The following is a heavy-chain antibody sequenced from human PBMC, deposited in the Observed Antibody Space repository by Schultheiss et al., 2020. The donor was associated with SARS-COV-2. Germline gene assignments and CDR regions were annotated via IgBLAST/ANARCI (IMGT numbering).Heavy chain of an antibody. CDR1: GGSISSGSYY. CDR3: AGTRPRRPLDF. CDR2: IYSSGST. Sequence: SETLSLSCTVSGGSISSGSYYWSWIRQPAGKGLEWIGRIYSSGSTNYNPSLQSRVAMSVDTSKNQFSLNLNSVTAADTAVYYCAGTRPRRPLDFWGQGTLVTVSS. V-gene: IGHV4-61*02. J-gene: IGHJ4*02.